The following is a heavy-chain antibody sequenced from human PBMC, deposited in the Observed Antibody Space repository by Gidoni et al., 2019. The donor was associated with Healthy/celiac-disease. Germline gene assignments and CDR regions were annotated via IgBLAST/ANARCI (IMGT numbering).Heavy chain of an antibody. Sequence: QVQLQESGPGLVKPSETLSLTCTVSGGSICSYYWSWIRQPPGKGLEWIGYIYYSGSTNYNPSLKSRVTISVDTSKNQFSLKLSSVTAADTAVYYCARHRRPGLLGSEAAWFDPWGQGTLVTVSS. CDR2: IYYSGST. CDR1: GGSICSYY. CDR3: ARHRRPGLLGSEAAWFDP. J-gene: IGHJ5*02. V-gene: IGHV4-59*08. D-gene: IGHD3-10*01.